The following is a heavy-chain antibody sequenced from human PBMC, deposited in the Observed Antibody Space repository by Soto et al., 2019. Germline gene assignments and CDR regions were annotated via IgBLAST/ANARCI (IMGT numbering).Heavy chain of an antibody. Sequence: QVQLQESGPGLVKPSQTLSLTCTVSGGSINSGGSYWSWIRQHPGKGLEWIGYIYYSGSTYYNPSLKSRVTISVDTSKNQFSLKLSSVTAADTAVYYCARGGTYSWAFDYWGQGTLVTVSS. CDR1: GGSINSGGSY. J-gene: IGHJ4*02. CDR3: ARGGTYSWAFDY. D-gene: IGHD2-21*01. CDR2: IYYSGST. V-gene: IGHV4-31*03.